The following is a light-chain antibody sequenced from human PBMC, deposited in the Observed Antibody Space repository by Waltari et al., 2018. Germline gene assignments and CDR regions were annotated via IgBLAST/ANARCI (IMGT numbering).Light chain of an antibody. CDR2: DAS. J-gene: IGKJ4*01. V-gene: IGKV1-33*01. CDR1: QDIRKN. Sequence: DIQMTQSPSSLSASVGDRVTITCQASQDIRKNLNWIQQKPGKATQVLTFDASNSQAAVPTRFSGSDSGTDLAFTIRSQQPEDIGTYFCRQDANLPLTFGGGTRVEIK. CDR3: RQDANLPLT.